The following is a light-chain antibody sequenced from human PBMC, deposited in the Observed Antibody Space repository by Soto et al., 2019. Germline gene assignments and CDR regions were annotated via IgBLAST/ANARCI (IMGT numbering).Light chain of an antibody. Sequence: IVLTMSPGTLSLSQGERATLSCRVSQSVSSSYLAWYQQKPGQAPRLLIYGASSRATGIPDRFSGSGSGTDFTLTISRLEPEDFAVYYCQQYGSSLITFGQGTRLEI. CDR1: QSVSSSY. J-gene: IGKJ5*01. V-gene: IGKV3-20*01. CDR3: QQYGSSLIT. CDR2: GAS.